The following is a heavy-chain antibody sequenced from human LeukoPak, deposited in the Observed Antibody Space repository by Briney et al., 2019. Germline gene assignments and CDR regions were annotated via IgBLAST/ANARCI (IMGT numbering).Heavy chain of an antibody. CDR2: IYYSGST. CDR1: GGSISSYY. D-gene: IGHD5-12*01. J-gene: IGHJ4*02. V-gene: IGHV4-59*08. CDR3: ARTLRVATIASFDY. Sequence: SETLSLTCTVSGGSISSYYWSWIRQPPGKGLEWIGYIYYSGSTNYNPSLKSRVTISVDTSKNQYSLKLSSVTAAGTAVYYCARTLRVATIASFDYWGQGTLVTASA.